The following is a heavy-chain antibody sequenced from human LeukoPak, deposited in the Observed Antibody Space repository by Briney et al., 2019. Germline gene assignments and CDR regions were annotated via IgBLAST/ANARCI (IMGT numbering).Heavy chain of an antibody. CDR3: AKEGDSSGFFDY. CDR1: GFTFDDYA. J-gene: IGHJ4*02. V-gene: IGHV3-9*01. D-gene: IGHD3-22*01. Sequence: ALRLSCAASGFTFDDYAMHGVRQAPGKGREGVSGISWNSGSIGYADSVKGRFTIARDNAKNSLYLQMNSLRAEDTALYYCAKEGDSSGFFDYWGQGTLVTVSS. CDR2: ISWNSGSI.